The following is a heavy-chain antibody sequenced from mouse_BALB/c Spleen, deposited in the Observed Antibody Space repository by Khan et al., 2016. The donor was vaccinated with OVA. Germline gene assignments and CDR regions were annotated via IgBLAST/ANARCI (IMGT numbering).Heavy chain of an antibody. V-gene: IGHV1-85*01. CDR3: ARGGYGGFAY. CDR2: IFPVDGST. Sequence: QVQLQQPGAELVKPGTSVKLSCKASGYTFTSYDINWVRQRPEQGLDWIGWIFPVDGSTKYNEKFKGKATLTTDKSSSTAYMQLSRLTSEDSAVYFCARGGYGGFAYWGQGTLVTVSA. CDR1: GYTFTSYD. J-gene: IGHJ3*01. D-gene: IGHD2-14*01.